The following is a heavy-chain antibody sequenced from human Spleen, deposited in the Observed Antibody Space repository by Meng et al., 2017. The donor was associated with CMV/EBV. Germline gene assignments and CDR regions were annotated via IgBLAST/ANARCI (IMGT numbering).Heavy chain of an antibody. J-gene: IGHJ4*02. Sequence: GESLKISCAASGFTFSSYAMHWVRQAPGKGPEWVAVISYDGSNKYYADSVKGRFTISRDNSKNTLYLQMNSLRAEDTAVYYCARGGVWYWGQGTLVTVSS. CDR3: ARGGVWY. CDR1: GFTFSSYA. CDR2: ISYDGSNK. V-gene: IGHV3-30-3*01. D-gene: IGHD3-16*01.